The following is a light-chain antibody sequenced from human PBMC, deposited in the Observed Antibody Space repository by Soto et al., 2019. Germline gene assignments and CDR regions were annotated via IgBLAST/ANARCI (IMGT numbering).Light chain of an antibody. V-gene: IGKV1-27*01. J-gene: IGKJ1*01. CDR1: QGVSKN. CDR2: AAS. CDR3: QQYNSAPWT. Sequence: DIEMTQSPPSLSSSVGDRVTITCRASQGVSKNLDWYQQRPGKVPHLLIYAASTLKSGGPARFSGSGSGTDFTLTISSLQPEDVATYYCQQYNSAPWTFGQGTKVEIK.